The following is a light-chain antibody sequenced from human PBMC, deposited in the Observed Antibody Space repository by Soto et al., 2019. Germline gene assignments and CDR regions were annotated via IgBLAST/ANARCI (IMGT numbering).Light chain of an antibody. CDR3: ASYTTTHTRV. V-gene: IGLV2-14*01. J-gene: IGLJ1*01. CDR2: DVN. Sequence: QSVLTQPASVSGSPGQSITISCTGSSSDVGGYDFVSWYQHHPGKAPKLIIYDVNNRPSGLSNRFSGSKSGNTASLTISGLQTEDEGDYYCASYTTTHTRVFGSGTKSPS. CDR1: SSDVGGYDF.